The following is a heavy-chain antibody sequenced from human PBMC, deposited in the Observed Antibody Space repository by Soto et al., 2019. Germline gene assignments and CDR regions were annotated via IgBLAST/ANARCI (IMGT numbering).Heavy chain of an antibody. CDR2: ISGSGGST. D-gene: IGHD2-2*01. V-gene: IGHV3-23*01. CDR1: GFTFSSYA. Sequence: VSLRLSGAASGFTFSSYAMSWVRQAPGKGLEWVSAISGSGGSTYYADSVKGRFTISRDNSKNTLYLQMNSLRAEDTAVYYCAKDLAYCSSTSCAKDYYYYYGMDVWGQGTTVTVSS. J-gene: IGHJ6*02. CDR3: AKDLAYCSSTSCAKDYYYYYGMDV.